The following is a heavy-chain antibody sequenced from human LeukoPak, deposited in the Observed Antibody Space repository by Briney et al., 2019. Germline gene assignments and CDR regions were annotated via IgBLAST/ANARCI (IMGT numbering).Heavy chain of an antibody. D-gene: IGHD5-24*01. J-gene: IGHJ2*01. CDR3: ARRPIEMATDPYWYFDL. V-gene: IGHV4-59*08. CDR2: IYYSGST. Sequence: KPSETLSLTCTVSGGSISSYYWSWIRQPPGKGLEWIGYIYYSGSTNYNPSLKSRVTISVDTSKNQFSLKLSSVTAADTAVYYCARRPIEMATDPYWYFDLWGRGTLVTVSS. CDR1: GGSISSYY.